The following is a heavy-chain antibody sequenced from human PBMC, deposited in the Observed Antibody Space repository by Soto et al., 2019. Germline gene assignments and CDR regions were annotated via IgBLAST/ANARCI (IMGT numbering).Heavy chain of an antibody. D-gene: IGHD6-19*01. CDR1: GGSISNYY. Sequence: QVQLQESGPGLVKPSETLSLTCTVSGGSISNYYWSWIRQPPGKGLEWIGYNYYSGSTHYNPSLNSRVTISVDPSKTQSSLKLSSVTAADTAVYYCARDKVGIGVSGTHYYYGMDVWGQGTTVTVSS. J-gene: IGHJ6*02. CDR2: NYYSGST. CDR3: ARDKVGIGVSGTHYYYGMDV. V-gene: IGHV4-59*01.